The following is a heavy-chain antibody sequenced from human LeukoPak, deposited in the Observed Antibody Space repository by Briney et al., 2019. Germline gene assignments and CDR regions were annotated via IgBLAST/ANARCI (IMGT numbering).Heavy chain of an antibody. V-gene: IGHV3-64*01. J-gene: IGHJ6*03. CDR2: ISSNGGST. CDR1: GFTFSSYA. CDR3: ARDHGPEDYYYYYYMDV. Sequence: GGSLRLSCAASGFTFSSYAMHWVRQAPGKGLEYVSAISSNGGSTYYANSVKGRFTISRDNSKNTLYLQMGSLRAGDMAVYYCARDHGPEDYYYYYYMDVWGKGITVTISS.